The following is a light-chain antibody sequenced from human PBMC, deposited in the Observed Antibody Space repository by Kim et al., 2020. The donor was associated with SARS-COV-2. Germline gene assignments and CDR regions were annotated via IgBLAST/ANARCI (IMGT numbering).Light chain of an antibody. CDR1: QRISSY. Sequence: AIRITQSPSSLSASTGDRITITCRASQRISSYLAWYQQKPGKAPNLLIYAASTLQSGVPSRFSGSGSGTDFTLTINCLQSEDFATYYCQQYYDYPRTFGQGTKVDIK. CDR2: AAS. J-gene: IGKJ1*01. V-gene: IGKV1-8*01. CDR3: QQYYDYPRT.